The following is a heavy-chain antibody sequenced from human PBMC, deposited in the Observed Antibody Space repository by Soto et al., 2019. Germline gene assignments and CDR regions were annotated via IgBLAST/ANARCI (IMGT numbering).Heavy chain of an antibody. Sequence: ASVKVSCKASGYTFTSYGISWVRQAPGQGLEWMGWISAYNGNTNYAQKLQGRVTMTTGTSTSTAYMELRSLRSDDTAVYYCARRGSSSSLFDYYYYYGMDVWGQGTTVTVSS. CDR2: ISAYNGNT. J-gene: IGHJ6*02. CDR1: GYTFTSYG. CDR3: ARRGSSSSLFDYYYYYGMDV. V-gene: IGHV1-18*01. D-gene: IGHD6-6*01.